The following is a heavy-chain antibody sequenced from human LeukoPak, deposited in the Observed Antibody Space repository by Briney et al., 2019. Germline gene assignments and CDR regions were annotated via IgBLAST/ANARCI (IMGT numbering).Heavy chain of an antibody. CDR1: GGSISSYN. V-gene: IGHV4-4*07. CDR2: IYTSGST. CDR3: ARDGYNYRLAANDAFDI. D-gene: IGHD5-24*01. J-gene: IGHJ3*02. Sequence: PSETLSLTCTVSGGSISSYNWSWIRQPPGKGLEWIGRIYTSGSTNYNTSLKSRATMSVDTTKNQFSLKLSSVTAADTAVYCCARDGYNYRLAANDAFDIWGQGTMGTVSS.